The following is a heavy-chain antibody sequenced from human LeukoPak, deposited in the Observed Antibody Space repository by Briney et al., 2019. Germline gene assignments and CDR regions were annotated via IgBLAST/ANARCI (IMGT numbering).Heavy chain of an antibody. CDR2: IYYSGST. CDR1: GGSISSYY. CDR3: ARNNDSSVFFDY. V-gene: IGHV4-59*08. Sequence: SDTLSLTCTVSGGSISSYYWSWIRQPPGKGLEWIGYIYYSGSTNYNPSLKSRVTISVDTSKNQFSLKLSSVTAADTAVYYCARNNDSSVFFDYWGQGTLVTVSS. D-gene: IGHD3-22*01. J-gene: IGHJ4*02.